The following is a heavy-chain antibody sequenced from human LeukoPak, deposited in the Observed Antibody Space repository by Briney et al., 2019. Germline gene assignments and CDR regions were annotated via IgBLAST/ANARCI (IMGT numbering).Heavy chain of an antibody. Sequence: SETLSLTCTVSGGSISNSSPYYWDWIRQPPGKGLEWIGTIYYSGSTSYNPSLTSRVTISVDTSKNQFSLNLRSVTAADTAVYYCARNPTVATSRSWFDPWGQGTLVTVSS. V-gene: IGHV4-39*01. CDR3: ARNPTVATSRSWFDP. CDR1: GGSISNSSPYY. CDR2: IYYSGST. D-gene: IGHD6-19*01. J-gene: IGHJ5*02.